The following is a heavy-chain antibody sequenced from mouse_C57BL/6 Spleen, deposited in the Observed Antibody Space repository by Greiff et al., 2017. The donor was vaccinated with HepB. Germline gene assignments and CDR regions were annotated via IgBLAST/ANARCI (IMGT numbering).Heavy chain of an antibody. CDR1: GYSFTGYY. Sequence: EVQLQQSGPELVKPGASVKISCKASGYSFTGYYMNWVKQSPEKSLEWIGEINPSTGGTTYNQKFKATATLTVDKSSSTAYMQLKSLTSEDSAVYYCVRSGYDYEAWFAYWGQGTLVTVAA. V-gene: IGHV1-42*01. J-gene: IGHJ3*01. D-gene: IGHD2-4*01. CDR2: INPSTGGT. CDR3: VRSGYDYEAWFAY.